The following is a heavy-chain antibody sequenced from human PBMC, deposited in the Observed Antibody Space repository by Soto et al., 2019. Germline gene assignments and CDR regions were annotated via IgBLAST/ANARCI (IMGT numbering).Heavy chain of an antibody. CDR2: INHSGST. CDR1: GGSFSGYY. Sequence: QVQLQQWGAGLLKPSETLSLTCAVYGGSFSGYYWSWIRQPPGKGLEWIGEINHSGSTNYNPSLKSRVTISVDTSKNQFSLKLSSVTAADTAVYYCARNDFWSGYYGAGFIDYWGQGTLVTVSS. CDR3: ARNDFWSGYYGAGFIDY. D-gene: IGHD3-3*01. J-gene: IGHJ4*02. V-gene: IGHV4-34*01.